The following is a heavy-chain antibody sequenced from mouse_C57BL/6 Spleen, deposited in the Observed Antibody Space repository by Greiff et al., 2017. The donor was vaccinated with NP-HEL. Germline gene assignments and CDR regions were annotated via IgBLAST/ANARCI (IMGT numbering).Heavy chain of an antibody. Sequence: DVQLQESGGGLVKPGGSLKLSCAASGFTFSDYGMHWVRQAPEKGLEWVAYISSGSSTIYYADTVKGRFTISRDNAKNTLFLQMTSLRSEDTAMYYCATNWDFDYWGQGTTLTVSS. CDR2: ISSGSSTI. D-gene: IGHD4-1*01. CDR3: ATNWDFDY. V-gene: IGHV5-17*01. CDR1: GFTFSDYG. J-gene: IGHJ2*01.